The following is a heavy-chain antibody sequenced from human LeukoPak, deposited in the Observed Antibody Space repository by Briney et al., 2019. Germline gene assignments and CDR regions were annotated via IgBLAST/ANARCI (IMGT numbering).Heavy chain of an antibody. Sequence: SETLSLTCTVSGDSISSSTYYWGWIRQPPGKGLEWIGTISYSGSTNYNPSLKSRVTISVDTSKNQFSLKLSSVTAADTAVYYCARAPDRITMIVVVITKDAFDIWGQGTMVTVSS. CDR2: ISYSGST. V-gene: IGHV4-39*07. J-gene: IGHJ3*02. CDR1: GDSISSSTYY. D-gene: IGHD3-22*01. CDR3: ARAPDRITMIVVVITKDAFDI.